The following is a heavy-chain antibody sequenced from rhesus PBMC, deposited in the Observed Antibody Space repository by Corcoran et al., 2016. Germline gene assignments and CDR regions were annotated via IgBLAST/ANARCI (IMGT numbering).Heavy chain of an antibody. CDR2: LYGSDGAT. V-gene: IGHV4-106*01. CDR3: ARGLLYIAAAY. D-gene: IGHD6-13*01. CDR1: GGSISDDDY. J-gene: IGHJ4*01. Sequence: QVQLQGSGPGLVKPSETLSLSCAVSGGSISDDDYWNWIRQPPGKGLEWIGYLYGSDGATNYKPSLKKRVTISIDTSKNHFSLKLNSVTAADTAVYYCARGLLYIAAAYWGQGVLVTVSS.